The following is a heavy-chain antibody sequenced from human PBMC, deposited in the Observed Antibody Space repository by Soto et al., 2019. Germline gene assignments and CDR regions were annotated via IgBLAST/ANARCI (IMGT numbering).Heavy chain of an antibody. CDR3: ARQERITISWFDP. CDR1: GGSISSSSYY. CDR2: IYYSGST. J-gene: IGHJ5*02. D-gene: IGHD3-3*01. Sequence: SETLSLTCTVSGGSISSSSYYWGWIRQPPGKGLEWIGSIYYSGSTYYNPSLKSRVTISVDTSKNQFSLKLSSVTAADTAVYYCARQERITISWFDPWGQGTLVTVSS. V-gene: IGHV4-39*01.